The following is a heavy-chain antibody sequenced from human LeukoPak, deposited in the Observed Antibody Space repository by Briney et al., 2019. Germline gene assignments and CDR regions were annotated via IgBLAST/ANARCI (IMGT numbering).Heavy chain of an antibody. V-gene: IGHV4-59*12. J-gene: IGHJ6*03. CDR3: ARGPPPSGSYYYYYMDV. D-gene: IGHD1-26*01. Sequence: PSETLSLTCTVSGGSISSYYWSWIGQPPGKGLEWIGYIYYSGSTNYNPSLKSRVTISVDTSKNQFSLKLSSVTAADTAVYYCARGPPPSGSYYYYYMDVWGKGTTVTVSS. CDR2: IYYSGST. CDR1: GGSISSYY.